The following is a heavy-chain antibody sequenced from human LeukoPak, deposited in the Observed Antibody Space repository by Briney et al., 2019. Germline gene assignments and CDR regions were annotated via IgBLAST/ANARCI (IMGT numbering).Heavy chain of an antibody. CDR2: IIPIFGTA. V-gene: IGHV1-69*05. Sequence: ASVKVSCKASGGTFSSYAISWVRQAPGQGLEWMGRIIPIFGTANYAQKFQGRVTITTDESTSTAYMELSSLRSEDTAVYYCARAPSGYDYDHYSDYWGQGTLVTVSS. CDR3: ARAPSGYDYDHYSDY. D-gene: IGHD5-12*01. CDR1: GGTFSSYA. J-gene: IGHJ4*02.